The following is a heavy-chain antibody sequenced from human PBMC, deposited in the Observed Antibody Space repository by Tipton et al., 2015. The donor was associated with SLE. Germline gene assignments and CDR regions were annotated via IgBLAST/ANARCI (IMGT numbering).Heavy chain of an antibody. CDR2: ISSSSSYI. D-gene: IGHD6-6*01. Sequence: SLRLSCAASGFTFSSYWMSWVRQAPGKGLEWVSSISSSSSYIYYADSVKGRFTISRDNAKNSLYLQMNSLRAEDTAAYYCARSSENYGMDVWGQGTTVTVSS. CDR1: GFTFSSYW. CDR3: ARSSENYGMDV. V-gene: IGHV3-21*01. J-gene: IGHJ6*02.